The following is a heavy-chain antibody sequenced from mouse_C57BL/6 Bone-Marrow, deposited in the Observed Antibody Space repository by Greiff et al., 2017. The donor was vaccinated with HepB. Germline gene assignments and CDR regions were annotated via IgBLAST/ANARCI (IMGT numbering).Heavy chain of an antibody. CDR2: IHPNSGST. J-gene: IGHJ2*01. CDR1: GYTFTSYW. D-gene: IGHD1-1*01. Sequence: QVQLQQPGAELVKPGASVKLSCKASGYTFTSYWMHWVKQRPGQGLEWIGMIHPNSGSTNYNEKFKSKATLTVDKSSSTAYMQLSSLTSEDSAVYYCARSRAYSYGSSYLYWGQGTTLTVSS. CDR3: ARSRAYSYGSSYLY. V-gene: IGHV1-64*01.